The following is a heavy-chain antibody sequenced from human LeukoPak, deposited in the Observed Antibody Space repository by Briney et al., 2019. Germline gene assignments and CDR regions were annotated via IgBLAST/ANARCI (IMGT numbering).Heavy chain of an antibody. V-gene: IGHV1-69*13. J-gene: IGHJ3*02. Sequence: ASVTVSCKASGGTISSYAISWVRQAPGQGVEWMGGIIPMFATPNYAQKFKGRVTISADEFINTAFMEMSRLTSEDTAVYYCARASGLTRTRFGELWDAFDIWGQGTMVTVSS. CDR3: ARASGLTRTRFGELWDAFDI. D-gene: IGHD3-16*01. CDR1: GGTISSYA. CDR2: IIPMFATP.